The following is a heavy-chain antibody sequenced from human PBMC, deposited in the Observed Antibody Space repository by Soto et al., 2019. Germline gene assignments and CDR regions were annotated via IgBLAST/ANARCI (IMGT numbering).Heavy chain of an antibody. J-gene: IGHJ5*02. CDR2: IIPIFGTA. D-gene: IGHD6-13*01. CDR1: GGTFSSYA. CDR3: ARALLIAAAGTSGNWFDP. V-gene: IGHV1-69*13. Sequence: SVKVSCKASGGTFSSYAISWGRQAPGQGLEWMGGIIPIFGTANYAQKFQGRVTITADESTSTAYMELSSLRSEDTAVYYCARALLIAAAGTSGNWFDPWGQGTLVTVSS.